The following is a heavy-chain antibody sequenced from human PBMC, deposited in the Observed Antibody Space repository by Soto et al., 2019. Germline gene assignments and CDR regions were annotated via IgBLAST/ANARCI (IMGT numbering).Heavy chain of an antibody. CDR1: GSTFTSYW. J-gene: IGHJ4*02. V-gene: IGHV5-51*01. CDR3: AKHEGYCSTTTCSNFDY. CDR2: IYPGDSDS. D-gene: IGHD2-2*01. Sequence: GESLKISCKGSGSTFTSYWIAWVRQMPGKVLEWMGIIYPGDSDSSYSPSFQGQVTISADKSINTAYLHWSSLKASDTAIYYCAKHEGYCSTTTCSNFDYWGQGXLVTVYS.